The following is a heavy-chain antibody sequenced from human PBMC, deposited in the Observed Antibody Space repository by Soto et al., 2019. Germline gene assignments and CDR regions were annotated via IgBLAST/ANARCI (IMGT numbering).Heavy chain of an antibody. D-gene: IGHD3-10*01. CDR1: GFTFTSYA. CDR2: ISGSGGTT. Sequence: GGSLRLSCAASGFTFTSYAMSWVRQAPGKGLEWVSAISGSGGTTYYADSVKGRFTISRDNSKNTLYLQMNSLRAEDTAVYYCARSLGPETYYYYYYMDVWGKGTTVTVSS. J-gene: IGHJ6*03. V-gene: IGHV3-23*01. CDR3: ARSLGPETYYYYYYMDV.